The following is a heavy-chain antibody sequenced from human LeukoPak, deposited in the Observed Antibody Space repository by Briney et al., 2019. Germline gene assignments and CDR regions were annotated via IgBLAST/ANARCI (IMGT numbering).Heavy chain of an antibody. Sequence: SETLSLTCTVSGGSISSVGYYWGWIRQPPGKGLEWIGSIYYSGSTYYNPSLKSRVTISVDTSKNQFSLKLSSVTAADTAVYYCVRTFYSSPNNWFDPWGQGTLVTVSS. CDR2: IYYSGST. CDR1: GGSISSVGYY. V-gene: IGHV4-39*01. CDR3: VRTFYSSPNNWFDP. J-gene: IGHJ5*02. D-gene: IGHD2/OR15-2a*01.